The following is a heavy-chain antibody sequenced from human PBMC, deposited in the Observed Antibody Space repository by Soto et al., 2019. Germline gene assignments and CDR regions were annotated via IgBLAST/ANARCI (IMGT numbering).Heavy chain of an antibody. V-gene: IGHV1-18*01. J-gene: IGHJ6*02. CDR1: GYSFTRYG. Sequence: ASVKVSCKASGYSFTRYGIAWVRQAPGQGLEWMGWISAYNGNTNYAQKFQGRVTMTTDTSTSTAYMEVRSLRSDDTAVYYCAREGALLYGGNPDYYYTVGVWGQGTTVTVSS. CDR3: AREGALLYGGNPDYYYTVGV. CDR2: ISAYNGNT. D-gene: IGHD4-17*01.